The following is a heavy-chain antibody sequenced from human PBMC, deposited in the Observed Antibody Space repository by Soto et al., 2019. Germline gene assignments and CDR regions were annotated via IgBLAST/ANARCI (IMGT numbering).Heavy chain of an antibody. CDR2: IKSKTDGGTT. CDR3: TTDYGMLTMIVAVPWY. J-gene: IGHJ4*02. Sequence: PXVSLRLSCAASGFTFSNAWMSWVRQAPGKGLEWVGRIKSKTDGGTTDYAAPVKGRFTISRDDSKNTLYLQMNSLKTEDTAVYYCTTDYGMLTMIVAVPWYWGQGTLVTVSS. CDR1: GFTFSNAW. V-gene: IGHV3-15*01. D-gene: IGHD3-22*01.